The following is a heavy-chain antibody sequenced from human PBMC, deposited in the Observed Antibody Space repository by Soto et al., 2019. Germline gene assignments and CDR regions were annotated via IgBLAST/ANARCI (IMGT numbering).Heavy chain of an antibody. Sequence: QAQLVQSGAEVKEPGAPVKVSCKASGYIFTDYAMHWVRQAPGQRLEWMGWINVGNGNTKYSQNFQARVTITRDTSASTAYMDLSSLRSEDTAVYYCARGAGYCGGDCLNDYYYAMDVWGQGTTVTVS. J-gene: IGHJ6*02. V-gene: IGHV1-3*01. CDR3: ARGAGYCGGDCLNDYYYAMDV. CDR2: INVGNGNT. CDR1: GYIFTDYA. D-gene: IGHD2-21*02.